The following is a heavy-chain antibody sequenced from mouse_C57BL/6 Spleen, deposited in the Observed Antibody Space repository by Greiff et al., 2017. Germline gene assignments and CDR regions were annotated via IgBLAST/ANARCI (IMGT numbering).Heavy chain of an antibody. CDR3: ARKAIYYGNSNAMDY. Sequence: QVQLQQSGAELVMPGASVKLSCKASGYTFTSYWMHWVKQRPGQGLEWIGEIDPSDSYTNYNQKFKGKSTLTVDKSSSTAYMQLSSLTSEDSAVYYCARKAIYYGNSNAMDYWGQGTSVTVSS. D-gene: IGHD2-1*01. CDR1: GYTFTSYW. J-gene: IGHJ4*01. CDR2: IDPSDSYT. V-gene: IGHV1-69*01.